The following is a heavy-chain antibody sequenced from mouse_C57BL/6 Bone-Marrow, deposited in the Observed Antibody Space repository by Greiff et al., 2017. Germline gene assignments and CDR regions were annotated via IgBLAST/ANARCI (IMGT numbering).Heavy chain of an antibody. CDR3: ARSSDGYLLYWYFDV. V-gene: IGHV1-82*01. CDR2: IYPGDGDT. CDR1: GYAFSSSW. D-gene: IGHD2-3*01. J-gene: IGHJ1*03. Sequence: VKLVESGPELVKPGASVKISCKASGYAFSSSWMNWVKQRPGKGLEWIGRIYPGDGDTNYNGKFKGKATLTADKSSSTAYMQLSSLTSEDSAVYFCARSSDGYLLYWYFDVWGTGTTVTVSS.